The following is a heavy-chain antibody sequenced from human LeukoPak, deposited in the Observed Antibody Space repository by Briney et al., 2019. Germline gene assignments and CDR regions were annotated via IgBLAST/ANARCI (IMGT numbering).Heavy chain of an antibody. V-gene: IGHV3-7*01. D-gene: IGHD1-26*01. J-gene: IGHJ4*02. CDR2: ISSEGIGQ. CDR1: GFTLSTYW. CDR3: GRVRPGDADY. Sequence: GGSLRLSCAASGFTLSTYWMTWVRQAPGKGLEWVATISSEGIGQYYLDSVKGRFTISRDNAQSSLFLQMTSLRTEDTAVYYCGRVRPGDADYWGQGTLVTVSS.